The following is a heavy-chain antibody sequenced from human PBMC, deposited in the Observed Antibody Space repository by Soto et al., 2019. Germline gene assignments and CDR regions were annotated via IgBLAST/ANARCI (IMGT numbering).Heavy chain of an antibody. CDR2: IYYSGRT. CDR1: GGSISSGGYY. CDR3: ARDVGSWFGELSTSANYYDGLDV. J-gene: IGHJ6*01. D-gene: IGHD3-10*01. V-gene: IGHV4-31*03. Sequence: QVQLQESGPGLVKPSQTLSLTCTVSGGSISSGGYYWTWVRQHPEKSMEWLGYIYYSGRTNNTPPLKSRATFSAAESKNQSSLDLNFVAGADTAVYYCARDVGSWFGELSTSANYYDGLDVWGQGPSVTVSS.